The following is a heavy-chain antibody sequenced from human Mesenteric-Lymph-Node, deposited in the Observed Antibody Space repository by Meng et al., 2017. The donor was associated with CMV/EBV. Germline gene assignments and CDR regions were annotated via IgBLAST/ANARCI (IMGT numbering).Heavy chain of an antibody. V-gene: IGHV4-39*07. CDR1: GGSISSNSHY. D-gene: IGHD2-2*01. J-gene: IGHJ5*02. CDR3: ARAEIVVVPAARPGWFDP. CDR2: IHYSGRT. Sequence: SETLSLTCTVSGGSISSNSHYWAWIRQPPGKGLEWIGSIHYSGRTYHTPSLKSRVTISLDTSKNQFSLKLSSVTAADTAVYYCARAEIVVVPAARPGWFDPWGQGTLVTVSS.